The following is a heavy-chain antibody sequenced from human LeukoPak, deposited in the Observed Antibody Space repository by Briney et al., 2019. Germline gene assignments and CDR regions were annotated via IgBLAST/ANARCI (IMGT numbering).Heavy chain of an antibody. Sequence: SETLSLTCTVSGGSISSGDYYWSWIRQPPGKGLEWIGYIYYSGSTYYNPSLKSRVTISVDTSKNQFSLKLSSVTAADTAVYYCASSRPYYYDSSGYYAFHIWGQGTMVTVSS. CDR2: IYYSGST. D-gene: IGHD3-22*01. CDR1: GGSISSGDYY. CDR3: ASSRPYYYDSSGYYAFHI. J-gene: IGHJ3*02. V-gene: IGHV4-30-4*08.